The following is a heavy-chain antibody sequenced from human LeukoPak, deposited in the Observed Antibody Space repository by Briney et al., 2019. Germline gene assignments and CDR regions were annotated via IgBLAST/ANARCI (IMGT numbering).Heavy chain of an antibody. J-gene: IGHJ4*02. CDR2: ISYDGSNK. Sequence: GGSLRLSCAASGFTFDDYAMHWVRQAPGKGLEWVAVISYDGSNKYYADSVKGRFTISRDNSKNTLYLQMNSLRAEDTAVYYCARDCQSSYYGSGSYYNAVDYWGQGTLVTVSS. CDR1: GFTFDDYA. CDR3: ARDCQSSYYGSGSYYNAVDY. D-gene: IGHD3-10*01. V-gene: IGHV3-30-3*01.